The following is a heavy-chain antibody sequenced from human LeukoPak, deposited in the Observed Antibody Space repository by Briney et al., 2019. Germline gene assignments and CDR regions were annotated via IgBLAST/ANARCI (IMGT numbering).Heavy chain of an antibody. D-gene: IGHD2-21*02. Sequence: PGGSLRLSCAASGFTFRTYAMSWVRQAPAKGLDWVSVIRGRGDSTYYADSVKGRFTISRDNSRNTLYLQMNSLSAEDTAVYYCAKDRGVTVDYYYYYMDVWGKGTPVTVSS. J-gene: IGHJ6*03. CDR2: IRGRGDST. V-gene: IGHV3-23*01. CDR3: AKDRGVTVDYYYYYMDV. CDR1: GFTFRTYA.